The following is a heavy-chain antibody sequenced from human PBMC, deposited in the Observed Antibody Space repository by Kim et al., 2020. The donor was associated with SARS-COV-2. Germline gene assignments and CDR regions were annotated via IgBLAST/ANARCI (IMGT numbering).Heavy chain of an antibody. V-gene: IGHV3-23*01. Sequence: GGSLRLSCAASGFTFSSYAMSWVRQAPGKGLEWVSAISGSGGSTYYADSVKGRFTISRDNSKNTLYLQMNSLRAEDTAVYYCANTCSRSMGRDYWGQGTLVTVSS. CDR2: ISGSGGST. CDR1: GFTFSSYA. J-gene: IGHJ4*02. D-gene: IGHD2-2*01. CDR3: ANTCSRSMGRDY.